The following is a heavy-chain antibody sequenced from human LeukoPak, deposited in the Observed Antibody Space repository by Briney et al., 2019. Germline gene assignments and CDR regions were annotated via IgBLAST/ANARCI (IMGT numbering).Heavy chain of an antibody. J-gene: IGHJ4*02. CDR2: IYSGGST. Sequence: PGRSLRLSCAASGFTVSSNYMSWVRQAPGKGLEWVSVIYSGGSTYYADSVKGRFTISRDNSKNTLYLQMNSLRAEDTAVYYCARDSRLSSSWYYFDYWGQGTLVTVSS. D-gene: IGHD6-13*01. V-gene: IGHV3-53*01. CDR1: GFTVSSNY. CDR3: ARDSRLSSSWYYFDY.